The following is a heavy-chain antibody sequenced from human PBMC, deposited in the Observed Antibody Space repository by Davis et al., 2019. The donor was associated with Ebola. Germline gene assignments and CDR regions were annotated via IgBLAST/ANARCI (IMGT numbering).Heavy chain of an antibody. CDR3: AKDGAGSSGLRSVGHTRTFDY. CDR1: GFTFDDYA. Sequence: PGGSLRLSCAASGFTFDDYAMHWVRQAPGKGLEWVSGISWNSGSIGYADSVKGRFTISRDNAKNSLYLQMNSLRAEDTTLYYCAKDGAGSSGLRSVGHTRTFDYWGQGTLVTVSS. V-gene: IGHV3-9*01. CDR2: ISWNSGSI. D-gene: IGHD6-6*01. J-gene: IGHJ4*02.